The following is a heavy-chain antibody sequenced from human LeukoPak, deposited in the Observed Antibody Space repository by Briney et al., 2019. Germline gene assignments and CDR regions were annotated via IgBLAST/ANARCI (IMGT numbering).Heavy chain of an antibody. CDR3: ARGGVYSSGSYSLYYFDY. Sequence: GGSLRLSCATSGFTFTNCAMSWVRQAPGKGLEWVALISYDGSNKYYADSVKGRFTISRDNSKNTLYLQMNSLRAEDTAVYYCARGGVYSSGSYSLYYFDYWGQGTLVTVSS. D-gene: IGHD6-19*01. J-gene: IGHJ4*02. CDR2: ISYDGSNK. CDR1: GFTFTNCA. V-gene: IGHV3-30-3*01.